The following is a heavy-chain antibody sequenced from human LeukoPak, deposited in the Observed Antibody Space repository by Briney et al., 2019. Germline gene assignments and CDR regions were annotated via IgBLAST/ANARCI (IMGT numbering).Heavy chain of an antibody. J-gene: IGHJ4*02. CDR3: ARAPLNYYDSSGYYSPPYYFDY. CDR2: IKKDGSEK. D-gene: IGHD3-22*01. Sequence: GGSLRLSCAASGFSFSDFWMSWVRQAPGKGLEWVANIKKDGSEKQYLDSVKGRFTISRDNAKKSLYLQMNSLRAEDTAVYYCARAPLNYYDSSGYYSPPYYFDYWGQGTLVTVSS. CDR1: GFSFSDFW. V-gene: IGHV3-7*01.